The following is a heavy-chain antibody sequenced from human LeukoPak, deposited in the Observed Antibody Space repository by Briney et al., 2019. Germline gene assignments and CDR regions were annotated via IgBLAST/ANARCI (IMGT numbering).Heavy chain of an antibody. J-gene: IGHJ4*02. D-gene: IGHD3-16*01. Sequence: SETLSLTCTVSDDSISDYYRGWIRQPPGKGLEWIGYFHNSGTSTYNPSLKSRVTISADTSKNQFSLKPNSLTTADTAVYYCTRGAGWLIDYWGQGILVTVSS. CDR3: TRGAGWLIDY. V-gene: IGHV4-59*01. CDR2: FHNSGTS. CDR1: DDSISDYY.